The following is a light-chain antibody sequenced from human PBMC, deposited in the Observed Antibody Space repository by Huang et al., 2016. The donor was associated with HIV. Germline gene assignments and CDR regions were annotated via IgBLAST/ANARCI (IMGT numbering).Light chain of an antibody. CDR1: QSLLFSNGYNY. CDR2: SVV. CDR3: MQTLQIPIT. J-gene: IGKJ5*01. Sequence: DIVLAQSPLTLTVTPGESASISCRSNQSLLFSNGYNYLDWYVQRTGQYPRILIYSVVHRASGVPDRFSVTGSGTNFTLRISSVEAEDVGVYYCMQTLQIPITFGQGTRLEIK. V-gene: IGKV2-28*01.